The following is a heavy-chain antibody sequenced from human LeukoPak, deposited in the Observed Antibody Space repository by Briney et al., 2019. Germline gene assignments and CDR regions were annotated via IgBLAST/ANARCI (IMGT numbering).Heavy chain of an antibody. D-gene: IGHD6-19*01. Sequence: GASLEISCQGSGSIFTSYWISGVRQLPGKGLEWMGRIEPSDSYTNYSPSFQGHVTISADKSISTAYLQSSSLKASDTAMYYCARRSTVAGLDYWGQGTLVTVSS. V-gene: IGHV5-10-1*01. CDR2: IEPSDSYT. J-gene: IGHJ4*02. CDR1: GSIFTSYW. CDR3: ARRSTVAGLDY.